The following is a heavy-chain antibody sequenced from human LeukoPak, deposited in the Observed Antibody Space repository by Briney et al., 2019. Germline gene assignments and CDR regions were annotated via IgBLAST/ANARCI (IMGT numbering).Heavy chain of an antibody. D-gene: IGHD2/OR15-2a*01. CDR2: IYYSGST. J-gene: IGHJ4*02. Sequence: SETLSLTCTVSGGSISSSNYCWGWIRQPPGKGLEWIGSIYYSGSTYYNPSLKSRVTISVDTSKNQFSLKLSSVTAADTAVYYCAGHHPRNTVDFWGQGTLVTVSS. CDR3: AGHHPRNTVDF. CDR1: GGSISSSNYC. V-gene: IGHV4-39*01.